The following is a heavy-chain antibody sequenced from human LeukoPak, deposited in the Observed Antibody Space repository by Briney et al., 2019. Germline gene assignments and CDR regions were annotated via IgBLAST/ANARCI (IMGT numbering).Heavy chain of an antibody. CDR2: FDPEDGET. Sequence: PVASVKVSCKVSGYTLTELPMHWVRQAPGKGLEWMGGFDPEDGETIYAQKFQGRVTMTEDTSTDTAYMELSSLRSEDTAVYYCATRGYSSGWCFDYWGQGTLVTVSS. CDR1: GYTLTELP. D-gene: IGHD6-19*01. V-gene: IGHV1-24*01. CDR3: ATRGYSSGWCFDY. J-gene: IGHJ4*02.